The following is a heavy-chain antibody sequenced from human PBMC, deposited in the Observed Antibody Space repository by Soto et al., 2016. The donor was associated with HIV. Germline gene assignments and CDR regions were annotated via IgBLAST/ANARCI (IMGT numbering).Heavy chain of an antibody. D-gene: IGHD1-7*01. Sequence: QVQLQQWGAGLLKPSETLSPTCAVYGASFSNYYWSWIRQPPGKGLEWIGEINHSGSANYNPSLKSRVIVSADMSKNQFSLKLTSVTAADTAVYYCARLGGTGTTHPFDYWAREPWSPSPQ. CDR1: GASFSNYY. CDR2: INHSGSA. CDR3: ARLGGTGTTHPFDY. J-gene: IGHJ4*02. V-gene: IGHV4-34*01.